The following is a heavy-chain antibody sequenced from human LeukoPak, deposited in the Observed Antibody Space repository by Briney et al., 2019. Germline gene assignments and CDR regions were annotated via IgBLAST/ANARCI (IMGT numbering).Heavy chain of an antibody. D-gene: IGHD6-6*01. J-gene: IGHJ5*02. CDR2: IYYSGST. V-gene: IGHV4-39*01. Sequence: WVRQAPGRGLGWIGSIYYSGSTYYNPSLKSRVTISVDTSKNQFSLKLSSVTAADTAVYYCARHLYSSSQWFDPWGQGTLVTVSS. CDR3: ARHLYSSSQWFDP.